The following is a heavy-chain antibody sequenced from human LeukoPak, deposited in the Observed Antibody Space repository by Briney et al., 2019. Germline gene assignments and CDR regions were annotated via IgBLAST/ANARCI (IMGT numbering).Heavy chain of an antibody. CDR2: ISGSGGST. J-gene: IGHJ6*03. V-gene: IGHV3-23*01. CDR3: AKGSRLRYFDWPPGVAYMDV. Sequence: PGGSLRLSCAASGFTFSSYAMSWVRQAPGKGLEWVSAISGSGGSTYYADFVKGRFTISRDNSKNTLYLQMNSLRAEDTAVYYCAKGSRLRYFDWPPGVAYMDVWGKGTTVTVSS. CDR1: GFTFSSYA. D-gene: IGHD3-9*01.